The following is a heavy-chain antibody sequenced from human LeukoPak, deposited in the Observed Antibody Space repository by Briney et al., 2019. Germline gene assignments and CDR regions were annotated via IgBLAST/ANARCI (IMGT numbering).Heavy chain of an antibody. V-gene: IGHV1-3*01. CDR3: ARDNGDWAFDY. J-gene: IGHJ4*02. CDR1: VYTFTSYT. D-gene: IGHD4-17*01. Sequence: ASVKVSCKASVYTFTSYTMHWVRQAPGQRLEWMGWINADNHNTKYSQKFQGRVTITGDTSASTAYLELSSLRSEDSAVYYCARDNGDWAFDYWGQGTLVTVSS. CDR2: INADNHNT.